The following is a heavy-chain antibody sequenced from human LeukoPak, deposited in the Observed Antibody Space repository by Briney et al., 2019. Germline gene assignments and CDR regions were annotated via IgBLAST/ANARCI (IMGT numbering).Heavy chain of an antibody. CDR1: GGSISSGGYS. Sequence: PSETLSLTCAVSGGSISSGGYSWSWIRQPPGKGLEWIGYIYYSGSTYYYPSLKSRVTISVDTSKNQFSLKLSSVTAADTAVYYCARGVVAAKGTFDYWGQGTLVTVSS. J-gene: IGHJ4*02. V-gene: IGHV4-30-4*07. CDR3: ARGVVAAKGTFDY. CDR2: IYYSGST. D-gene: IGHD2-15*01.